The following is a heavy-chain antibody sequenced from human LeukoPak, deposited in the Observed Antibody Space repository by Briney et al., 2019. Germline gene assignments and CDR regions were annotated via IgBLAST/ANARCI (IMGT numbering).Heavy chain of an antibody. CDR1: RFTFNYYA. V-gene: IGHV3-30*18. J-gene: IGHJ4*02. CDR3: AKDLRGGGWYYFDY. Sequence: GGSLRLSCAASRFTFNYYAMHWVRQAPGKGLEWVAVISYDGSDKYYADSVKGRFTISRDNSKNTLYLQMNSLRAEDTAVYYCAKDLRGGGWYYFDYWGQGTLVTVSS. CDR2: ISYDGSDK. D-gene: IGHD6-19*01.